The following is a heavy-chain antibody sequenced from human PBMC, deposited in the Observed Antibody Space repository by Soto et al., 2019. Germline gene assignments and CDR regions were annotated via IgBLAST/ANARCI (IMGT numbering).Heavy chain of an antibody. CDR3: GRDKEAGWFDP. Sequence: SETLSLTCTVSGGSISSYYWSWIRQPPGKGLEWIGYIYYSGSTNYNPSLKSRVTISVDTSKNQFSLKLSSVTAADTAVYYCGRDKEAGWFDPWGQGTLVTVS. J-gene: IGHJ5*02. CDR1: GGSISSYY. CDR2: IYYSGST. V-gene: IGHV4-59*01.